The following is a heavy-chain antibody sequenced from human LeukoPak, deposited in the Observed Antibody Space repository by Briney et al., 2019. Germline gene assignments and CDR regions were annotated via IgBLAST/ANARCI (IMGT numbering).Heavy chain of an antibody. Sequence: GGSLRLSCAASGFTFSNAWMSWVRQAPGKGLEWVGRIKSKTDGGTTDYAAPVKGRFTISRDDSKNTLYLQMNSLKIEDTAVYYCTGSFGELTFFDYWGQGTLVTVSS. J-gene: IGHJ4*02. D-gene: IGHD3-10*01. CDR1: GFTFSNAW. V-gene: IGHV3-15*01. CDR2: IKSKTDGGTT. CDR3: TGSFGELTFFDY.